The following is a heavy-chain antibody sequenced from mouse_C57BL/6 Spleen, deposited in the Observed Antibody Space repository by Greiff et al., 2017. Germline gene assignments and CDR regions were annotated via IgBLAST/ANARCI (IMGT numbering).Heavy chain of an antibody. J-gene: IGHJ3*01. CDR3: ARIGYGGFAY. Sequence: QVQLQQSGPGLVQPSQSLSITCTVSGFSLTSYGVHWVRQSPGKGLEWLGVIWRGGSTDYNAAFISRLSISKDNSKSQVFFKMNSLQADDTAIYYCARIGYGGFAYWGQGTLVTVSA. CDR1: GFSLTSYG. D-gene: IGHD2-2*01. CDR2: IWRGGST. V-gene: IGHV2-2*01.